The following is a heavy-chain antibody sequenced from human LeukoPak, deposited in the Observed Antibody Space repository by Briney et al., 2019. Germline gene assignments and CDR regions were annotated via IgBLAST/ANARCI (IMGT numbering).Heavy chain of an antibody. CDR1: GYTFSRYA. D-gene: IGHD3-22*01. CDR3: ARDPPNYYDSSGFEY. CDR2: INAGNGNT. Sequence: ASVKVSCKASGYTFSRYAIHWVRQAPGQRLEWMGYINAGNGNTKYSQNFQGRVTMTTDTSTSTAYMELRSLRSDDTAVYYCARDPPNYYDSSGFEYWGQGTLVTVSS. J-gene: IGHJ4*02. V-gene: IGHV1-3*01.